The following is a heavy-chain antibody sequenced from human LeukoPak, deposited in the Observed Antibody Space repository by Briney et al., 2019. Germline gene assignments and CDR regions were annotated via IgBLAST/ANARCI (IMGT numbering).Heavy chain of an antibody. J-gene: IGHJ4*02. CDR3: ARVRRPYGDYGYFDY. V-gene: IGHV3-30-3*01. D-gene: IGHD4-17*01. Sequence: PGGSLRLSCAASGFTFSSYAMHWVRQAPGKGLEWVAVISYDGSNKYYADSVKGRFTISRDNSKNTLYLQMNSLRAEDTAVYYCARVRRPYGDYGYFDYWGKGTLVTVSS. CDR2: ISYDGSNK. CDR1: GFTFSSYA.